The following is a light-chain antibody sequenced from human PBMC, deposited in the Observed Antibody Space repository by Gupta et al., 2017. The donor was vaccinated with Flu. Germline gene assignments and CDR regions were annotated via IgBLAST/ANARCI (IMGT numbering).Light chain of an antibody. CDR3: ISYTDTSTYV. V-gene: IGLV2-14*01. CDR1: SSDIGGCDY. CDR2: EVI. J-gene: IGLJ1*01. Sequence: QSALTQPPSVSGSPGQSITISCNGTSSDIGGCDYVSWYQQHPGKAPKLIIYEVIHRPSGISYRFSGSKSGNTASLTISGLQPEDDADYYCISYTDTSTYVFGTGTKVTVL.